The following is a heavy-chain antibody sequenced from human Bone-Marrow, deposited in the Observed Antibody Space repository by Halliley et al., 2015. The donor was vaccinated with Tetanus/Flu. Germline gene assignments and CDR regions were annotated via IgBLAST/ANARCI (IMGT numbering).Heavy chain of an antibody. D-gene: IGHD6-13*01. CDR2: ITGSGGST. V-gene: IGHV3-23*01. J-gene: IGHJ6*02. CDR3: AKHSKGAAGGTSVFYCYSGMDV. Sequence: SLRLSCAASGFTFSSYAMSWVRQAPGKGLEWVSTITGSGGSTFSADSVKGRFTISRDNSKNTLYLQMNSLRAEDTAVYYCAKHSKGAAGGTSVFYCYSGMDVWGQETTLTVSS. CDR1: GFTFSSYA.